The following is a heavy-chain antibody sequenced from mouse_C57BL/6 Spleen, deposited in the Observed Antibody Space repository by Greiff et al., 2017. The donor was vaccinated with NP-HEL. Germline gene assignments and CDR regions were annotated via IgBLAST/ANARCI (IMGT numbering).Heavy chain of an antibody. CDR3: ARLTVVAARDY. CDR1: GFTFTDYY. CDR2: INPNNGGT. V-gene: IGHV1-26*01. J-gene: IGHJ2*01. Sequence: EVQLLQSGPDLVKPGASVKLSCKASGFTFTDYYMNWVKQSHGKSLEWIGDINPNNGGTSYNQKFKGKGTLTVDKSSSTVYMELRSLTSEDSAVYYCARLTVVAARDYWGQGTTLTVSS. D-gene: IGHD1-1*01.